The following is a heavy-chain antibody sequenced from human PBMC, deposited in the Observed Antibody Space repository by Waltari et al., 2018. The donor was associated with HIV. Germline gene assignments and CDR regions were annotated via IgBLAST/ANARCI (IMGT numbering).Heavy chain of an antibody. D-gene: IGHD3-22*01. CDR1: GFTFSSYG. V-gene: IGHV3-33*01. Sequence: QVQLVESGGGVVQPGRSLRLSCAASGFTFSSYGMHWVRQAPGKGLEWLAVVWYDGKNKYYADSVKGRFTVSRDNSKNTLFLQMNSLRVDDTAVYYCARTPYDTSGYCFDYWAREPWSPSPQ. J-gene: IGHJ4*02. CDR3: ARTPYDTSGYCFDY. CDR2: VWYDGKNK.